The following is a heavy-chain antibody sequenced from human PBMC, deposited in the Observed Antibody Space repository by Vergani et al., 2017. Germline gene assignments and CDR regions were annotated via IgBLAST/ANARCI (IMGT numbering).Heavy chain of an antibody. V-gene: IGHV3-30*02. CDR3: AKYLRDSTDGLPDS. Sequence: QVQLVESAGGVVQPGGSLRLSCAASGFTFSNFGMHWIRQAPGKGLEWLAYIRKDGINTRYRDAVKGRFTLSRDNSKNILYLQLDSLRSEDTTLYYCAKYLRDSTDGLPDSWGPGTLVIVSS. CDR1: GFTFSNFG. CDR2: IRKDGINT. D-gene: IGHD2-21*02. J-gene: IGHJ4*02.